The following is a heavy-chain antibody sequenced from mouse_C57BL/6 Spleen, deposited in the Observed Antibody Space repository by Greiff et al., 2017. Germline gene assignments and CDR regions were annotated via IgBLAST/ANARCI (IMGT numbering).Heavy chain of an antibody. V-gene: IGHV6-6*01. J-gene: IGHJ4*01. CDR3: TAYYDTMGDV. Sequence: EVKVEESGGGLVQPGGSMKLSCAASGFTFSDAWMDWVRQSPEKGLEWVAEIRNKANNHASYYAESVQGRFTISRDDSKRSVYLQINSLRAEDTGSYYFTAYYDTMGDVWGQGTSVTVSS. CDR2: IRNKANNHAS. D-gene: IGHD2-4*01. CDR1: GFTFSDAW.